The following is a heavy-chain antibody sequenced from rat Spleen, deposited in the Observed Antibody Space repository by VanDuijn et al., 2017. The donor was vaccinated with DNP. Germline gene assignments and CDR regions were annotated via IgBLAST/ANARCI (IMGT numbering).Heavy chain of an antibody. CDR2: ISYSGFT. CDR1: GYSITSNY. V-gene: IGHV3-1*01. Sequence: PSLSLSLTCSVTGYSITSNYWAWIRKFPGNKMEWMGYISYSGFTSYNPSLKSRISITRDTSKNQFFLQLNSVTTEDTATYYCARGLNYGGYIYSWYFDFWGPGTMVTVSS. J-gene: IGHJ1*01. CDR3: ARGLNYGGYIYSWYFDF. D-gene: IGHD1-11*01.